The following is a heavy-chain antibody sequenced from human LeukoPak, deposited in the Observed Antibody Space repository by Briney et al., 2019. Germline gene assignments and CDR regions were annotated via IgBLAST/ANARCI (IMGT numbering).Heavy chain of an antibody. CDR3: ARYDSGWFYFDF. D-gene: IGHD6-19*01. Sequence: SETLSLTCTVSGGSISSSSYYWGWIRQPPGKGLEWIGSIYYSGSTYYNPSLKSRVTISVDTSINQFSLNLSSVTAADTAVYYCARYDSGWFYFDFWGQGTLVTVSS. CDR1: GGSISSSSYY. J-gene: IGHJ4*02. CDR2: IYYSGST. V-gene: IGHV4-39*07.